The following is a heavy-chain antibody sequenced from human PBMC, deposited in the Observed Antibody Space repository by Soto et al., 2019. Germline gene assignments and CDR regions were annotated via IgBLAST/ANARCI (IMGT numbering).Heavy chain of an antibody. CDR1: GGTFSSYA. J-gene: IGHJ4*02. Sequence: SVKVSCKASGGTFSSYAISWVRQAPGQGLEWMGGIIPIFGTANYAQKFQGRVTITADESTSTAYMELSSLRSEDTAVYYCARDPGSSGSHAVHFDYWGQGTLVTVSS. V-gene: IGHV1-69*13. CDR3: ARDPGSSGSHAVHFDY. CDR2: IIPIFGTA. D-gene: IGHD3-22*01.